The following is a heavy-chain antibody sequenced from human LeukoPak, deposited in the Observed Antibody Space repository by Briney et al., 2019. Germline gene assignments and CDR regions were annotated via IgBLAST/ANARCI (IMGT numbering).Heavy chain of an antibody. Sequence: SETLSLTCTVSGGSISSGDYHWNWIRQPPGEGLEWIGFIHDSGSTYYNPSLKSRIIISRDVSKNQFSLKLSSVTAADTAVYYCARGFGAGNYGWFDPWGQGTLVTVSS. CDR1: GGSISSGDYH. V-gene: IGHV4-30-4*01. CDR2: IHDSGST. D-gene: IGHD3-10*01. J-gene: IGHJ5*02. CDR3: ARGFGAGNYGWFDP.